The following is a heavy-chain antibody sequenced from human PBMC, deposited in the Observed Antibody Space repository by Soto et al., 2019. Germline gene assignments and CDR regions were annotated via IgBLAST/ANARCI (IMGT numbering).Heavy chain of an antibody. D-gene: IGHD5-18*01. Sequence: ASVKVSCKASGGTFSSYAISWVRQAPGQGLEWMGGIIPIFGTANYAQKFQGRVTITADKSTSTAYMELSSLRSEDTAVYYCARERGGYSYGYFYFDYWGQGTLVTVSS. CDR2: IIPIFGTA. CDR3: ARERGGYSYGYFYFDY. CDR1: GGTFSSYA. J-gene: IGHJ4*02. V-gene: IGHV1-69*06.